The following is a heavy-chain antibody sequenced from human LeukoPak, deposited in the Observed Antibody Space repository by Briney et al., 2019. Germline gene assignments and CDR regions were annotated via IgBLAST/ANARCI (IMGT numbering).Heavy chain of an antibody. J-gene: IGHJ4*02. V-gene: IGHV4-34*01. Sequence: SETLSLTCAVYGGSFSGYYWSWIRQPPGKGLEWIGEINHSGSTNYNPSLKSRVTISVDTSKNQFSLKLSSVTAADTAVYYCARGQEDSGSYSFDYWSQGTLVTVSS. CDR1: GGSFSGYY. CDR2: INHSGST. D-gene: IGHD1-26*01. CDR3: ARGQEDSGSYSFDY.